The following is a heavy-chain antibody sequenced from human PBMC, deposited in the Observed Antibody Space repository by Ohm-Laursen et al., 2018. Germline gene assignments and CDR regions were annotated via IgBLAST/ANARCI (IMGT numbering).Heavy chain of an antibody. CDR1: SYSIRNGYY. D-gene: IGHD3-22*01. CDR2: IYHSGTT. Sequence: TLSLTCAASSYSIRNGYYWAWIRQPPGKGLEWIGSIYHSGTTYYSPSLKSRFPISVDTSKNQFSLKLNSVTAADTAVYYCARTIYYDTSAYYSQYFHHWGQGTLVTVSS. J-gene: IGHJ1*01. V-gene: IGHV4-38-2*01. CDR3: ARTIYYDTSAYYSQYFHH.